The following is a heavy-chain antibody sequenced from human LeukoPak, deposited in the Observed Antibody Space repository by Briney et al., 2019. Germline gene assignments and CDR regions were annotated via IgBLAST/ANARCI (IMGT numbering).Heavy chain of an antibody. CDR3: ARNQQLGGHSYYYYGMDV. CDR1: GFTSIAYA. D-gene: IGHD3-16*01. J-gene: IGHJ6*02. V-gene: IGHV3-23*01. CDR2: INGGGVTT. Sequence: PGGSLRLSCVGSGFTSIAYALTWARQAPGKGLEWVSGINGGGVTTYYADSVKGRFPISRDNSKNTLYLQMNSLRADDTAIYYCARNQQLGGHSYYYYGMDVWGQGTTVTVSS.